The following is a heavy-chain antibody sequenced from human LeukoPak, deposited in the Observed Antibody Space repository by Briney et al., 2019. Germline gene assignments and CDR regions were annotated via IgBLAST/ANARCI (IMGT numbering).Heavy chain of an antibody. J-gene: IGHJ4*02. CDR1: GYSFTTYG. V-gene: IGHV1-18*01. D-gene: IGHD5-12*01. Sequence: ASVKVSCRASGYSFTTYGINWVRQAPGQGLEWMGWISTYDGNPDYAQKFQGRVTMTWDTSISTAYMELSSLRSEDTAIYYCAREYRHQPDWGQGTLVTVSS. CDR2: ISTYDGNP. CDR3: AREYRHQPD.